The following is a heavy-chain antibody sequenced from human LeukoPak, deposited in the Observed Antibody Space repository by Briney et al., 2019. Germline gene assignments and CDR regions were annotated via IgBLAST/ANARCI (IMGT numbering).Heavy chain of an antibody. V-gene: IGHV3-33*06. CDR2: IWYDGNNK. D-gene: IGHD5-18*01. CDR3: AKGYSYGSGYAFDI. J-gene: IGHJ3*02. Sequence: PGGSLRLSCAASGFTFSSSGMHWVRQAPGKGLEWVAVIWYDGNNKYYTDSVKGRFTISRDNSNNTLYLQINSLRAEDTAVYYCAKGYSYGSGYAFDIWGQGTMVTVSS. CDR1: GFTFSSSG.